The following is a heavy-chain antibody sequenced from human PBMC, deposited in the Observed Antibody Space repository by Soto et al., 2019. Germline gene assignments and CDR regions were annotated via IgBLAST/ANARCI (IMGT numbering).Heavy chain of an antibody. CDR1: GGSISSYY. D-gene: IGHD6-13*01. J-gene: IGHJ6*02. CDR2: IYTSGST. V-gene: IGHV4-4*07. CDR3: ARVAGSSWYYYYYYGMDV. Sequence: QVQLQESGPGLVKPSETLSLTCTVSGGSISSYYWSWIRQSAGKGLEWIGRIYTSGSTNYNPSLKIRVTTSVDTSKNQFSLKLSSVTAADTAVYYCARVAGSSWYYYYYYGMDVWGQGTTVTVSS.